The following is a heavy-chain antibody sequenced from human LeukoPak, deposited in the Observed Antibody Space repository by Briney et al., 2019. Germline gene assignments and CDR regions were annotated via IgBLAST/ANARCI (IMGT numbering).Heavy chain of an antibody. CDR3: AKAWDIVVVPAAADY. J-gene: IGHJ4*02. CDR1: GFTFSSYG. V-gene: IGHV3-30*02. Sequence: GGSLRLSCAASGFTFSSYGMHWVRQAPGKGLEWVAFIRYDGSNKYYADSVKGRFTISRDNSKNTLYLQMNSLRAEDTAVYYCAKAWDIVVVPAAADYRGQGTLVTVSS. D-gene: IGHD2-2*01. CDR2: IRYDGSNK.